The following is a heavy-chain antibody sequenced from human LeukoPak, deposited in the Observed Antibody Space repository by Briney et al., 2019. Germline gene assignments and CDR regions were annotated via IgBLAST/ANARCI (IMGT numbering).Heavy chain of an antibody. CDR1: GFTFDDYG. J-gene: IGHJ4*02. D-gene: IGHD3-22*01. Sequence: PGGSLRLSCAASGFTFDDYGMGWVRQTTGKGVELVSGINWNGGSKGYADSVKGRFTISRDNAKNSLYLQMNSLRAEDTAVYYCARDNTSDYYDSSGYPLDYWGQGTLVTVSS. CDR2: INWNGGSK. V-gene: IGHV3-20*04. CDR3: ARDNTSDYYDSSGYPLDY.